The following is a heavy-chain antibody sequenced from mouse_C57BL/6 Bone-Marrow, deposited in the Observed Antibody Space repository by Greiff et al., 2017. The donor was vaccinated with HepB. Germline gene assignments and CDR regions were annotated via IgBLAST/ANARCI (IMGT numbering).Heavy chain of an antibody. D-gene: IGHD2-1*01. V-gene: IGHV1-9*01. CDR3: ARGQYGNYVFWFAY. Sequence: QVQLKESGAELMKPGASVKLSCKATGYTFTGYWIEWVKQRPGHGLEWIGEILPGSGSTNYNEKFKGKATFTADTSSNTAYMQLSSLTTEDSAIYYCARGQYGNYVFWFAYWGQGTLVTVSA. J-gene: IGHJ3*01. CDR1: GYTFTGYW. CDR2: ILPGSGST.